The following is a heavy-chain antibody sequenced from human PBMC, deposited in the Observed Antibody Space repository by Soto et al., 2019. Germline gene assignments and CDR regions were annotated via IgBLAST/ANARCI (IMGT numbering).Heavy chain of an antibody. V-gene: IGHV3-33*01. Sequence: QVQLVESGGGVVQPGSSLRLSCAASGFRLSDHGMHWVRQAPGKGLEWVAISYSDGRNKYYADSVKGRFTISRDNSKNTLDLPMNTLRGEDTAVYYCARGSWQQLGDLWWQGSLATASS. J-gene: IGHJ5*02. CDR1: GFRLSDHG. D-gene: IGHD6-13*01. CDR3: ARGSWQQLGDL. CDR2: SYSDGRNK.